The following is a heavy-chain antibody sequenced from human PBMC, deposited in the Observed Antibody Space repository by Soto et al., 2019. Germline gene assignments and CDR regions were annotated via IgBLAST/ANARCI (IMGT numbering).Heavy chain of an antibody. V-gene: IGHV7-4-1*01. D-gene: IGHD3-9*01. Sequence: QVQLVQSGSELKKPGASVKVSCKASGYTFTSYAMNWVRQAPGQGLEWMGWINTNTGNPTYAQGFTGRFVFALDTSVSTAYLQICSLKAEDTAVYYCARDLNGLRYFDWLLSDYYFCGMDVWGQGTTVTVSS. CDR2: INTNTGNP. CDR3: ARDLNGLRYFDWLLSDYYFCGMDV. J-gene: IGHJ6*02. CDR1: GYTFTSYA.